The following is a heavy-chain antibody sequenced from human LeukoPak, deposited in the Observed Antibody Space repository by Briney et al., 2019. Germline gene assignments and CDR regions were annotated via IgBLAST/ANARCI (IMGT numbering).Heavy chain of an antibody. D-gene: IGHD4-17*01. CDR1: GGSISSYYW. J-gene: IGHJ4*02. V-gene: IGHV2-5*08. CDR2: IYWDDDK. CDR3: AHSPRGDYVYFDF. Sequence: TLSLTCTVSGGSISSYYWSWIRQPPGKALEWLALIYWDDDKRYSPSLKNRLTITKDTSKNQVVLTMANMDPVDTATYYCAHSPRGDYVYFDFWGQGTLVTVSS.